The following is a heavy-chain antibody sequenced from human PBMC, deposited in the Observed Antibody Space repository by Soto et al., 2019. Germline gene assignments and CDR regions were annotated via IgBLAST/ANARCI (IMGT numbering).Heavy chain of an antibody. CDR3: AHRDHRSWTYPS. CDR2: IFWDDDK. V-gene: IGHV2-5*02. D-gene: IGHD5-12*01. CDR1: GFSLSTTGMG. J-gene: IGHJ5*02. Sequence: QITLKESGPTLVKPTQTLTLTCTFSGFSLSTTGMGVGWIRQPPGTAPEWLALIFWDDDKRYSPSLKSRLTSTTATSYSPVVLTMTDTDPVDTATYYCAHRDHRSWTYPSWGPGTLVTVSS.